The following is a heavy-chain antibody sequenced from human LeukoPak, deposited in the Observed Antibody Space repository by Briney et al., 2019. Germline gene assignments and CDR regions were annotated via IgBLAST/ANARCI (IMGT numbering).Heavy chain of an antibody. CDR2: INAGNGNT. CDR1: GYTFTGYA. J-gene: IGHJ6*02. CDR3: TRDFDNPENSCPSTSCIDV. Sequence: ASVKVSCKASGYTFTGYAMHWVRQAPGQRLEWMGWINAGNGNTKYSQKFQGRLTMTTDTSTSTAYMELRSLRSDDTAVYYCTRDFDNPENSCPSTSCIDVWGQGTTVTVSS. D-gene: IGHD2-2*01. V-gene: IGHV1-3*01.